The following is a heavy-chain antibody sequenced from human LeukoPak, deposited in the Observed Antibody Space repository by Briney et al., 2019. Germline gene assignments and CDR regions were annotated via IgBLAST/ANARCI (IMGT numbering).Heavy chain of an antibody. CDR1: GYTFTSYG. V-gene: IGHV1-18*01. Sequence: ASVKVSCKASGYTFTSYGISWVRQAPGQGLEWMGWISAYNGNTNYAQKLQGRVTMTTDTSTSTAYMELRSLRSDDTAVYYCARNDPRSSSWYWYYYYGMDVWGQGTTVTVPS. CDR3: ARNDPRSSSWYWYYYYGMDV. D-gene: IGHD6-13*01. J-gene: IGHJ6*02. CDR2: ISAYNGNT.